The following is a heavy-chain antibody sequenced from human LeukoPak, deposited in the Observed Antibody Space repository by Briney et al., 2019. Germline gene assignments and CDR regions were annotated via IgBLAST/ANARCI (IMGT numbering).Heavy chain of an antibody. CDR2: IYTSGST. D-gene: IGHD6-19*01. CDR1: GGSISSYY. Sequence: SETLSLACTVSGGSISSYYWGWIRQPAGKGLEWIGRIYTSGSTNYNPSLKSRVTMSVDTSKNQFSLKLSSVTAADTAVYCCARGGYSSGFGTFDYWGQGTLVTVSS. V-gene: IGHV4-4*07. J-gene: IGHJ4*02. CDR3: ARGGYSSGFGTFDY.